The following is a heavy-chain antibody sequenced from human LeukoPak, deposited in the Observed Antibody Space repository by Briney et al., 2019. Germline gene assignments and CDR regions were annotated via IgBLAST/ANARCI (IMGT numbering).Heavy chain of an antibody. CDR3: AKGCSSTSCVDY. V-gene: IGHV3-23*01. CDR1: GFNFSYYA. D-gene: IGHD2-2*01. CDR2: ISGSGGST. J-gene: IGHJ4*02. Sequence: GGSLRLSCEGSGFNFSYYAMHWVRQAPGKGLEWVSAISGSGGSTYYADSVKGRFTISRDNSKNTLYLQMNSLRAEDTAVYYCAKGCSSTSCVDYWGQGTLVTVSS.